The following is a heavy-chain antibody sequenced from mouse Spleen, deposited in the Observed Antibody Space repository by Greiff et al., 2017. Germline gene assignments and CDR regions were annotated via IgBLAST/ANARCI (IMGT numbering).Heavy chain of an antibody. D-gene: IGHD1-1*01. CDR3: ARSGYYGSSYPSYFDY. V-gene: IGHV14-3*01. CDR2: IDPANGNT. CDR1: GFNIKNTY. Sequence: VQLKESVAELVRPGASVKLSCTASGFNIKNTYMHWVKQRPEQGLEWIGRIDPANGNTKYAPKFQGKATITADTSSNTAYLQLSSLTSEDTAIYYCARSGYYGSSYPSYFDYWGQGTTLTVSS. J-gene: IGHJ2*01.